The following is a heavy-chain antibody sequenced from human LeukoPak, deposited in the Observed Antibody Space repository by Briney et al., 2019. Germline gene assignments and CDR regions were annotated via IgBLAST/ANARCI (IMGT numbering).Heavy chain of an antibody. Sequence: PSETLSLTCTVSGGSISSYYWSWIRQPPGKGLEWIGYIYYSGSTNYNPSLKSRVTISVDTSKNQFSLKLSSVTAADTAVYYCASSGWLQEGFDYWGQGTLVTVSS. V-gene: IGHV4-59*01. CDR1: GGSISSYY. D-gene: IGHD6-19*01. J-gene: IGHJ4*02. CDR2: IYYSGST. CDR3: ASSGWLQEGFDY.